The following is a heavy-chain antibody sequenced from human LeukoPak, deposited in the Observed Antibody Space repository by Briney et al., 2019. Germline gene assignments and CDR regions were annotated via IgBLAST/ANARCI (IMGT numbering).Heavy chain of an antibody. Sequence: GESLKISCKGSGYTFTSYYMHWVRQAPGQGLEWMGIINPSGGSTSYAQKFQGRVTMTRDTSTSTVYMELSSLRSEDTAVYYCARDRASSGWFDYWGQGTLVTVSS. CDR2: INPSGGST. CDR3: ARDRASSGWFDY. D-gene: IGHD6-19*01. CDR1: GYTFTSYY. V-gene: IGHV1-46*01. J-gene: IGHJ5*01.